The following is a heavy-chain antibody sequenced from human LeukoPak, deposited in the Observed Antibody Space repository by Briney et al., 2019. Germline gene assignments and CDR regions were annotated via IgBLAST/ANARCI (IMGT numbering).Heavy chain of an antibody. Sequence: GGSLRLSCAASGFTLSNAWMSWVRQAPGKGLEWVGRIKSKTDGGTTDYAAPVKGRFTISRDDSKNTLYLQMNSLKTEDTAVFYWTTDLYYYGSGNYYNRWSGGGDYWGQGTLVTVSS. CDR2: IKSKTDGGTT. D-gene: IGHD3-10*01. CDR3: TTDLYYYGSGNYYNRWSGGGDY. V-gene: IGHV3-15*01. CDR1: GFTLSNAW. J-gene: IGHJ4*02.